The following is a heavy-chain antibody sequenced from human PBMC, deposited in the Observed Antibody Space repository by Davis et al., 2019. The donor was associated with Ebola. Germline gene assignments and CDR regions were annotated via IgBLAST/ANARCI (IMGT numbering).Heavy chain of an antibody. CDR3: ARVPIVATIRADY. CDR1: ESTFISYS. Sequence: GGSLGLSVAAPESTFISYSLTWVRQAPGKGLEWVSYISSSSSTIYYADSVKGRFTISRDNAKIPLYLQMNSLRDEDTAVYYCARVPIVATIRADYWGQGTLVTVSS. CDR2: ISSSSSTI. J-gene: IGHJ4*02. D-gene: IGHD5-12*01. V-gene: IGHV3-48*02.